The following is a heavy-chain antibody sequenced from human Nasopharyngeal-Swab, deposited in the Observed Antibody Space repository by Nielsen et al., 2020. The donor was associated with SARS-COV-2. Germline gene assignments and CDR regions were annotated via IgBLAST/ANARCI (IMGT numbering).Heavy chain of an antibody. CDR1: GFTFRSYA. J-gene: IGHJ6*02. CDR3: AKDRDSGDDTDDYYHYYGMDV. Sequence: GGSLRPSCAASGFTFRSYAISWFRQAPGKGLEWVSVISGSDHTTYYADSVKGRSTISRDNSKNTANLQMNSLRVEDTAIYYCAKDRDSGDDTDDYYHYYGMDVWGQGTTVTVFS. V-gene: IGHV3-23*01. CDR2: ISGSDHTT. D-gene: IGHD5-12*01.